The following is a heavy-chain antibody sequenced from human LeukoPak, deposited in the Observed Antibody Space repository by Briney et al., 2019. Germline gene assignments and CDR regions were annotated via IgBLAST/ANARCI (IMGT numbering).Heavy chain of an antibody. CDR3: AKDVGKWESLHFFDY. V-gene: IGHV3-23*01. CDR2: ISGSGAST. D-gene: IGHD1-26*01. CDR1: GFTLSTNA. Sequence: GGSLRLSCLTSGFTLSTNAMSWVRQAPGKGLEWISGISGSGASTYYADSVKGRFTISRDDSRNTLYLQMNSLRGDDTAVYYCAKDVGKWESLHFFDYWGQGTLVIVSS. J-gene: IGHJ4*02.